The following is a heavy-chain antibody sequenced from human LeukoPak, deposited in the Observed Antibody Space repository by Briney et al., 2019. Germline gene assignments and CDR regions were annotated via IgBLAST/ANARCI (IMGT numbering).Heavy chain of an antibody. D-gene: IGHD4-17*01. CDR2: FDPEDGET. CDR1: GYTLTELS. J-gene: IGHJ3*02. Sequence: ASVKVSCKVSGYTLTELSMHWVRQAPGKGLEWMGGFDPEDGETIYAQKFQGRVTMTEDTSTDTAYMELSSLRSEDTAVYYCATLNYGNDAFDIWGQGTMVTVSS. CDR3: ATLNYGNDAFDI. V-gene: IGHV1-24*01.